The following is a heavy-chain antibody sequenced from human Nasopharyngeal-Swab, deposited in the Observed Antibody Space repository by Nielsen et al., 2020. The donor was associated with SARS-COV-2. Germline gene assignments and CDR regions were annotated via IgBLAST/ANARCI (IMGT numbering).Heavy chain of an antibody. CDR2: IKSKTDGGTT. J-gene: IGHJ4*02. D-gene: IGHD1-26*01. CDR3: TTGGRWELRPIDY. V-gene: IGHV3-15*01. CDR1: GFTFSNAW. Sequence: GASLQISCAASGFTFSNAWMSWVRQAPGKGLEWVGRIKSKTDGGTTDYAAPVKGRFTTSRDDSKNTLYLQMNSLKTEDTAVYYCTTGGRWELRPIDYWGQGTLVTVSS.